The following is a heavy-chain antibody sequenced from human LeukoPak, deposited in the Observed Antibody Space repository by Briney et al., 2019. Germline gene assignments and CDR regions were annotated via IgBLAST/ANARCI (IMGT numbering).Heavy chain of an antibody. CDR3: ARDVEAGGRWFDP. Sequence: SVKVSCKASGGTFSSYAIIWVRQAPGQGLEWMGGIIPIFGTANYAQKFQGRVTITTDESTSTAYMELSSLRSEDTAVYYCARDVEAGGRWFDPWGQGTLVTVSS. D-gene: IGHD5-24*01. J-gene: IGHJ5*02. CDR2: IIPIFGTA. V-gene: IGHV1-69*05. CDR1: GGTFSSYA.